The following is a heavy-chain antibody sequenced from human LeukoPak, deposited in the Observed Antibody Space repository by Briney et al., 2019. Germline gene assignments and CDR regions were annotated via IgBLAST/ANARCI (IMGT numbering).Heavy chain of an antibody. CDR2: IYWNGGST. CDR1: GFTFDDYG. D-gene: IGHD3-3*01. J-gene: IGHJ6*03. Sequence: PVGALRLSCSASGFTFDDYGMSWVGHGPGKGLEWGSGIYWNGGSTDNADSVKGRFTISRDNAKNSLYLQMNSLTAEDTALYHCARVREVTIFGVVSSRLYYYYYMDVWGKGTTVTVSS. V-gene: IGHV3-20*01. CDR3: ARVREVTIFGVVSSRLYYYYYMDV.